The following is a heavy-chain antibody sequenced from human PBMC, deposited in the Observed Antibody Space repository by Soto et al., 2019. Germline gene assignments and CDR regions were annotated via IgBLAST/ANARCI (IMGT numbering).Heavy chain of an antibody. CDR1: GGSISSGGFY. J-gene: IGHJ6*02. D-gene: IGHD5-18*01. CDR3: ARNGYTYGMDV. Sequence: QVQLQESGPGLVKPSQTLSLACTVSGGSISSGGFYWSWFRQLPGKGLEWIAYIYDSWSTYYNPSLKSRVTISMDTSSNQFSLDLRSVTAADTAVYYCARNGYTYGMDVWGQGTTVTVSS. CDR2: IYDSWST. V-gene: IGHV4-31*03.